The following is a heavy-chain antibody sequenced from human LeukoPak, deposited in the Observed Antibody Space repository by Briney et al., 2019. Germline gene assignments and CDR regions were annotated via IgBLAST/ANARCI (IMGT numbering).Heavy chain of an antibody. D-gene: IGHD2-21*02. J-gene: IGHJ6*02. CDR2: ISSSSSYI. CDR3: AREDIFCGGDCYSPLHLIHRYYGMDV. Sequence: GGSLRLSCAASGFTFSSYSMNWVRQAPGKGLEWVSSISSSSSYIYYADSVKGRFTISRDNAKNSLYLQMNGLRAEDTAVYYCAREDIFCGGDCYSPLHLIHRYYGMDVWGQGTTVTVSS. CDR1: GFTFSSYS. V-gene: IGHV3-21*01.